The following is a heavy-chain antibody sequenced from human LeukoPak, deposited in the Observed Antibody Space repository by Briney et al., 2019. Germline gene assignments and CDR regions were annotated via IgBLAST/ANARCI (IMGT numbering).Heavy chain of an antibody. V-gene: IGHV3-21*01. D-gene: IGHD3-10*01. J-gene: IGHJ4*02. CDR3: AKGYPDGELVDY. CDR1: KFTFSSYS. Sequence: PGGSLRLSCAASKFTFSSYSMNWVRQAPGKGLEWVSSISSSGTYISYAESVKGRFSISRDNSKNTVYLQMNSLRAEDTAVYYCAKGYPDGELVDYWGQGTLVTVSS. CDR2: ISSSGTYI.